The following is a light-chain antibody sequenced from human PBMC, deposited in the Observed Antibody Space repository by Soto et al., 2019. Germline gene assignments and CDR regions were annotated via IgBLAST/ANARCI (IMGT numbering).Light chain of an antibody. Sequence: DIQMTQSPSSLSASVGERVTITCRASQSISSYVNWYQQRSGKAPKLLIYAASTLESEVPSRLSGSGSGTDFTLTISSLQPEDSATYYCQQSYNTPYTFGQGTKLEIK. V-gene: IGKV1-39*01. J-gene: IGKJ2*01. CDR1: QSISSY. CDR3: QQSYNTPYT. CDR2: AAS.